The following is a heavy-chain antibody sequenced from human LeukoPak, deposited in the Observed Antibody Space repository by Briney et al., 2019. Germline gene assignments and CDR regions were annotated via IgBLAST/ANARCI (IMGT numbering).Heavy chain of an antibody. J-gene: IGHJ4*02. V-gene: IGHV3-74*01. CDR1: GFTFSSYW. D-gene: IGHD5-12*01. CDR3: ARDPVGGYVRSDY. CDR2: INSDGSST. Sequence: PGGSLRLSCAASGFTFSSYWMHWVRQAPGKGLVWVSRINSDGSSTSYADSVKGRFTISRDNAKNSLYLQMNSLRAEDTAVYYCARDPVGGYVRSDYWGQGTLVTVSS.